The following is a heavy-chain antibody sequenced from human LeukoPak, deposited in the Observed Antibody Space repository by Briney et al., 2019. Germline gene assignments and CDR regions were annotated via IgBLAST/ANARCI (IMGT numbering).Heavy chain of an antibody. CDR2: ISYDGRNK. V-gene: IGHV3-30*18. CDR1: GFTFTNYG. CDR3: AEDVGERYYFDY. Sequence: GGSLRLSCAASGFTFTNYGMHWVRQAPGKGLEWVAVISYDGRNKYYTDSVKGRFTISRDNSKNTLYLQMNSLRAEDTAVYYCAEDVGERYYFDYWGQGTLVTVSS. J-gene: IGHJ4*02.